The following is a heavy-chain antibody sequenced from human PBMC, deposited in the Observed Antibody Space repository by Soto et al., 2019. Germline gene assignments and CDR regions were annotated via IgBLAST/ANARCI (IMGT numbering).Heavy chain of an antibody. Sequence: SETLSLTCAFYGLSFSGYYWSWIRQPPGKGLEWIGEINHSGSTNYNPSLKSRVTISVDTSKNQFSLKLSSVTAADTAVYYCARGRVGATGNWFDPWGQGTLVTVSS. CDR2: INHSGST. V-gene: IGHV4-34*01. CDR1: GLSFSGYY. D-gene: IGHD1-26*01. J-gene: IGHJ5*02. CDR3: ARGRVGATGNWFDP.